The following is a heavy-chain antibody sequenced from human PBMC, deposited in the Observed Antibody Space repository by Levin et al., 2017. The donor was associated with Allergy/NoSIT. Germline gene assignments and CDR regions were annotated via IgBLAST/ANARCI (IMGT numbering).Heavy chain of an antibody. D-gene: IGHD3-10*01. CDR3: AKPFGDDAFDI. CDR2: ISSSSSYT. J-gene: IGHJ3*02. CDR1: GFTFSDYY. V-gene: IGHV3-11*03. Sequence: GGSLRLSCAASGFTFSDYYMSWIRQAPGKGLEWVSYISSSSSYTNYADSVKGRFTISRDNAKNSLYLQMNSLRAEDTAVYYCAKPFGDDAFDIWGQGTMVTVSS.